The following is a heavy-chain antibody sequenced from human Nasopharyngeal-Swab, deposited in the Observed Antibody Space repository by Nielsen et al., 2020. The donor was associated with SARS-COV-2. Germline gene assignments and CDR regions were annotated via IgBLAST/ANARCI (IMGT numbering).Heavy chain of an antibody. CDR3: ARSYNPGGFGWLLSND. V-gene: IGHV3-30*04. CDR2: ISYGGGDE. D-gene: IGHD3-9*01. J-gene: IGHJ4*02. CDR1: GFTFSSYP. Sequence: GGSLRLSCEASGFTFSSYPMQWVRRAPGKGLEWVSVISYGGGDEHYADSVKGRFTISRDNSKNTLYLQMNGLTVDDTAVYYCARSYNPGGFGWLLSNDWGQGTLVTVSS.